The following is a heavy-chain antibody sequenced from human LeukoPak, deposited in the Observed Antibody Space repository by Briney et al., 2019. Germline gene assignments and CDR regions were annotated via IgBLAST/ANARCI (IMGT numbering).Heavy chain of an antibody. V-gene: IGHV1-46*01. D-gene: IGHD6-25*01. J-gene: IGHJ4*02. CDR2: INPRGGST. CDR1: GYTFTSYY. CDR3: ARVGVTAATADY. Sequence: ASVKVSCTASGYTFTSYYMHWMRQAPGQGPEWMGIINPRGGSTDYSQKFQDRVTMSSDTSTSTVYMELSSLRSEDTAVYFCARVGVTAATADYWGQGTLVTVSS.